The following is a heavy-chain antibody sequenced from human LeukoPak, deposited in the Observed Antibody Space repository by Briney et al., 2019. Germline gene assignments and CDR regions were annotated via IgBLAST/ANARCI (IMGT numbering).Heavy chain of an antibody. J-gene: IGHJ4*02. Sequence: GGSLRLSCAASGFNFSNYAMHWVRQAPGKGLQWVAAIWYDGNYEYYVDSVKGRFTISRDNSKNMVYLQMNSLRAEDTAVYYCAKDRPGEAWFDYWGQGTLVTVSS. CDR1: GFNFSNYA. CDR3: AKDRPGEAWFDY. D-gene: IGHD7-27*01. CDR2: IWYDGNYE. V-gene: IGHV3-33*06.